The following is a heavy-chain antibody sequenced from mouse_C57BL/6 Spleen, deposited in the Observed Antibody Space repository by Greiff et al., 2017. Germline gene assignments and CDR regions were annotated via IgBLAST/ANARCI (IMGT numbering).Heavy chain of an antibody. D-gene: IGHD2-5*01. CDR2: IYPGDGDT. CDR1: GYAFSSYW. J-gene: IGHJ4*01. V-gene: IGHV1-80*01. CDR3: ARLGYINYDYAMDY. Sequence: VQLQQSGAELVKPGASVKISCKASGYAFSSYWMNWVKQRPGKGLEWIGQIYPGDGDTNYNGKFKGKATLTADKSSSTAYMQLSSLTSEDSAVYFCARLGYINYDYAMDYWGQGTSVTVSS.